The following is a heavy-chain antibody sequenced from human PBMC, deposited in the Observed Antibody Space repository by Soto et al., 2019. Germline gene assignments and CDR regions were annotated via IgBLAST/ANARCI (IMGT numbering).Heavy chain of an antibody. Sequence: HPGGSLRFSCAASGFIFTKYGIHWVRQGPGKGLEWVAVTWYDGHNTYYGDSVKGRFTISRDNSRNRLYLQMNSLRAEDTALYYCVILALGKFDFWGQGTLVTVSS. CDR2: TWYDGHNT. CDR3: VILALGKFDF. CDR1: GFIFTKYG. D-gene: IGHD1-26*01. J-gene: IGHJ4*02. V-gene: IGHV3-33*01.